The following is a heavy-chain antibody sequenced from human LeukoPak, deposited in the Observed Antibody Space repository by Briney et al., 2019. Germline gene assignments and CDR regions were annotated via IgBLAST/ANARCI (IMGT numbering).Heavy chain of an antibody. CDR1: GFTFRSYG. CDR2: IRYDGSSK. Sequence: GGSLRLSCAASGFTFRSYGMHWVRQAPGKGLEWVAFIRYDGSSKYYADSVKGRFTISRDNSKNTLYLQMNSLRAEDTAVYYCAKGSDYGDSFYYYYYMDVWGKGTTVTVSS. D-gene: IGHD4-17*01. J-gene: IGHJ6*03. CDR3: AKGSDYGDSFYYYYYMDV. V-gene: IGHV3-30*02.